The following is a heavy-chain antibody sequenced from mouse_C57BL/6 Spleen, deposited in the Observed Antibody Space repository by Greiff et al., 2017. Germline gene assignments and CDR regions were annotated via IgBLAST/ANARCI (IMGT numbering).Heavy chain of an antibody. CDR1: GFTFSSYT. D-gene: IGHD1-1*01. V-gene: IGHV5-9*01. CDR3: ARHFGYYGSSSYAMDY. CDR2: ISGGGGNT. J-gene: IGHJ4*01. Sequence: EVKVVESGGGLVKPGGSLKLSCAASGFTFSSYTMSWVRQTPEKRLEWVATISGGGGNTYYPDSVKGRFTISRDNAKNTLYLQMSSLRSEDTALYYCARHFGYYGSSSYAMDYWGQGTSVTVSS.